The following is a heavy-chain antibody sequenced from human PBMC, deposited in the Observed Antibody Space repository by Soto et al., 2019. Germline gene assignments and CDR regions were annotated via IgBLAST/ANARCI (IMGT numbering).Heavy chain of an antibody. V-gene: IGHV4-39*07. Sequence: SETLSLTCTVSGGSISSSSYYWGWIRQPPGKGLEWIGSIYYSGSTYYNPSLKSRVTISVDTSKNQFSLKLSSVTAADTAVYYCARSDGRYWGQGTLVTVSS. CDR1: GGSISSSSYY. J-gene: IGHJ4*02. CDR3: ARSDGRY. CDR2: IYYSGST.